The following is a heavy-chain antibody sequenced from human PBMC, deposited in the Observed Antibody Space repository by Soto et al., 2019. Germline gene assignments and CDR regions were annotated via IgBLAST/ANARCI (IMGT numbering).Heavy chain of an antibody. CDR3: AKYYYDSSGQSAKYYYYGMDV. J-gene: IGHJ6*02. Sequence: PGGSLRLSCAASVFTFSSYSMSWVRQAPGKGLEWVSAISGSGGSTYYADSVKGRFTISRDNSKNTLYLQMNSLRAEDTAVYYCAKYYYDSSGQSAKYYYYGMDVWGQGTTVTVSS. D-gene: IGHD3-22*01. CDR1: VFTFSSYS. V-gene: IGHV3-23*01. CDR2: ISGSGGST.